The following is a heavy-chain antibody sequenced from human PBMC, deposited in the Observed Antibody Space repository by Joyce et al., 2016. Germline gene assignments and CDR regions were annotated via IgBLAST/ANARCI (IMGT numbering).Heavy chain of an antibody. CDR2: ISHDGYR. V-gene: IGHV3-30*04. CDR1: GIAISGYA. CDR3: ARIGYGVSLGNGFDP. Sequence: QVHLVESGGGVVQPGNSLSLSCLVSGIAISGYAFNWVRQAPGTGLDWVTTISHDGYRRYADSVKGRFTVSRDDSKKMVDLEMNNLRVDDTAIYYCARIGYGVSLGNGFDPWGQGTPVTVSS. J-gene: IGHJ5*02. D-gene: IGHD2-15*01.